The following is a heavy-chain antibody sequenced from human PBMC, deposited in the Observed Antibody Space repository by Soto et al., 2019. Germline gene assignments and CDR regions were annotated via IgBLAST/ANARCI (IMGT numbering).Heavy chain of an antibody. Sequence: ASVKVSCKASGYTFTSYDINWVRQATGQGLKWMGWMNPNSGNTGYAQKFQGRVTMTRNTSISTAYMELSSLRSEDTAVYYCAREARSSPHYYYYYMDVWGKGTTVTVSS. CDR3: AREARSSPHYYYYYMDV. CDR1: GYTFTSYD. CDR2: MNPNSGNT. J-gene: IGHJ6*03. D-gene: IGHD6-13*01. V-gene: IGHV1-8*01.